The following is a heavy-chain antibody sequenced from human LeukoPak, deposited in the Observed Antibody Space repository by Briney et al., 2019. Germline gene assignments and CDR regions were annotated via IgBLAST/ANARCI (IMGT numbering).Heavy chain of an antibody. J-gene: IGHJ4*02. CDR1: GGSISSGGYY. D-gene: IGHD3-22*01. CDR3: AREVYYYDSSGYYYFDY. Sequence: TLSLTCTVSGGSISSGGYYWSWIRQHPGKGLEWIGYIYYSGSTFYNPSLKSRVTISVDTSKNQFSLKLSPVTAADTAVYYCAREVYYYDSSGYYYFDYWGQGTLVTVSS. V-gene: IGHV4-31*03. CDR2: IYYSGST.